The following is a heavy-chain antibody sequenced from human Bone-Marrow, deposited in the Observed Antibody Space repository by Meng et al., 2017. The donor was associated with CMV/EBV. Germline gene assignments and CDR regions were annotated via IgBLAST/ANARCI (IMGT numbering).Heavy chain of an antibody. Sequence: GGSLRLSCAASGFTFSSYAMHWVRQAPGKGLEWVAVISYDGSNKYYADSVKGRFTISRDNSKNTLYLQMNSLRAEDTAVYYCARDSGSRSWPNFQHWGQGTLVTFSS. CDR1: GFTFSSYA. V-gene: IGHV3-30*14. CDR2: ISYDGSNK. J-gene: IGHJ1*01. CDR3: ARDSGSRSWPNFQH. D-gene: IGHD6-13*01.